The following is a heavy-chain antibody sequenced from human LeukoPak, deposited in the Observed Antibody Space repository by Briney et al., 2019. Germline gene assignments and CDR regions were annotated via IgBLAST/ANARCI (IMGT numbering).Heavy chain of an antibody. CDR2: IWYDGSNK. CDR1: GFTFSSYA. CDR3: ARGAYYYDSSGSTAFDI. D-gene: IGHD3-22*01. V-gene: IGHV3-33*08. Sequence: PGGSLRLSCAASGFTFSSYAMSWVRQAPGKGLEWVAVIWYDGSNKYYADSVKGRSTISRDNSKDTLYLQMNSLRAEDTAVYYCARGAYYYDSSGSTAFDIWGQGTMVTVSS. J-gene: IGHJ3*02.